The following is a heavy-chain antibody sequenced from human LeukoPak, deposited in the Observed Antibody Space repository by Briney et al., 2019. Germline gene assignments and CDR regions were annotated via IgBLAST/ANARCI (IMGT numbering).Heavy chain of an antibody. CDR1: GFTFSGYG. CDR2: IWYDGSNK. CDR3: ARDCTNGVCYSGFDY. J-gene: IGHJ4*02. V-gene: IGHV3-33*01. D-gene: IGHD2-8*01. Sequence: HPGRSLRLSCAASGFTFSGYGMHWVRQAPGKGLERVAVIWYDGSNKYYADSVKGRFTISRDNSKNTLYLQMNSPRAEDTAVYYCARDCTNGVCYSGFDYWGQGTLVTVSS.